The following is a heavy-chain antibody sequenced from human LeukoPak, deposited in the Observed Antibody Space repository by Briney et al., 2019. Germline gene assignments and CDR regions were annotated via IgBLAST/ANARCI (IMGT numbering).Heavy chain of an antibody. Sequence: SQTLSLTCAISGDSVSSNSAAWNWIRQSPSRGLEWLGRTYYRSKWYNDYAVSVKSRITINPDTSKNQFSLQLNSVTPEDTAVYYCARDSDNCSSTSYYYYYYYMDVWGKGTTVTDSS. CDR2: TYYRSKWYN. J-gene: IGHJ6*03. V-gene: IGHV6-1*01. CDR3: ARDSDNCSSTSYYYYYYYMDV. CDR1: GDSVSSNSAA. D-gene: IGHD2-2*01.